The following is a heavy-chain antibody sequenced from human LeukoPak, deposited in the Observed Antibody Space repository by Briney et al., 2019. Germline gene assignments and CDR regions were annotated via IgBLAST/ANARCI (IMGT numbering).Heavy chain of an antibody. J-gene: IGHJ4*02. D-gene: IGHD5-24*01. V-gene: IGHV3-23*01. CDR1: GLTFSSYA. CDR2: ISGSSGHK. CDR3: LRVSGGAGYNYWGDY. Sequence: GGSLRLSCAASGLTFSSYAMSWVRQAPGKGLEWVSVISGSSGHKYHADSVKGRFTNRHDNAKNTLYLQMNSLRADDTAVYYCLRVSGGAGYNYWGDYWGEGTLVTV.